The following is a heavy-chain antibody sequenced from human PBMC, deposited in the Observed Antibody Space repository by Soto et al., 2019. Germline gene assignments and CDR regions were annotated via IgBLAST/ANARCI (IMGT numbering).Heavy chain of an antibody. D-gene: IGHD1-26*01. Sequence: QVQLVESGGGVVQPGRSLRLSCAASGFTFSSYGMHWVRQAPGKGLEWVAVISYDGSNKYYADSVKGRFTISRDNSKNTLYLQMNSLRAEDTAVYYCAKDHIVGAKSSYYYGMDVW. J-gene: IGHJ6*01. CDR3: AKDHIVGAKSSYYYGMDV. V-gene: IGHV3-30*18. CDR1: GFTFSSYG. CDR2: ISYDGSNK.